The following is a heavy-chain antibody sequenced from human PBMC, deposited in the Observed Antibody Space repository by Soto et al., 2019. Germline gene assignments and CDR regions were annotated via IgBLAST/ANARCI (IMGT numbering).Heavy chain of an antibody. CDR3: AREKTGPDAFDI. J-gene: IGHJ3*02. CDR1: GFTFSSYA. CDR2: ISYDGSNK. Sequence: GGSLRLSCAASGFTFSSYAMHWVRQAPGKGLEWVAVISYDGSNKYYADSVKGRFTISRDNSKNTLYLQMNSRRAEDTAVYYCAREKTGPDAFDIWGQGTMVTVSS. V-gene: IGHV3-30-3*01.